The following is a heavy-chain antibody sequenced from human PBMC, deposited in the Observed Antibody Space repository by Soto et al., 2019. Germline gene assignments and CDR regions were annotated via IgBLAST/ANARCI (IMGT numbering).Heavy chain of an antibody. CDR1: GLPFSNYA. D-gene: IGHD5-12*01. J-gene: IGHJ4*02. V-gene: IGHV3-23*01. CDR3: ARDSLALFDA. Sequence: PGGSLRVSCAASGLPFSNYAMTWVRQAPGKGLEWVSIISASGYSAYYGGAVKGRFTTSRDNSRSTLYLQMNGLRAEDTAVYYCARDSLALFDAWGQGTLVTVAS. CDR2: ISASGYSA.